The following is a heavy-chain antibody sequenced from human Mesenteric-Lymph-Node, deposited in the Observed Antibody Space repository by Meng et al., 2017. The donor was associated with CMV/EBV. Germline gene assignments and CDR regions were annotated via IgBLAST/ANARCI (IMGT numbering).Heavy chain of an antibody. CDR1: TSDW. V-gene: IGHV5-51*01. CDR2: IYPGDSDT. CDR3: ARNGYCSSTSCYTGAFDI. D-gene: IGHD2-2*02. J-gene: IGHJ3*02. Sequence: TSDWNGWVRQMPGKGLEWMGIIYPGDSDTRYSPSFQGQVTISADKSISTAYLQWSSLKASDTAMYYCARNGYCSSTSCYTGAFDIWGQGTMVTVSS.